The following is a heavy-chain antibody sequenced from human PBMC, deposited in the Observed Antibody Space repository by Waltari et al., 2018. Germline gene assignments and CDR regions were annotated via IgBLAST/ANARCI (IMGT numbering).Heavy chain of an antibody. J-gene: IGHJ4*02. Sequence: EVRLVETGGGLGQPGGSPRRSCEATGFTIISHGMSWARDARVKGVGWVGNIKQGGSEKYYVDSVKGRITISRDNAKNSLYLQMNSLRAEDTAVYYCARDHRLALDYWGQGTLVTVSS. V-gene: IGHV3-7*01. D-gene: IGHD5-12*01. CDR1: GFTIISHG. CDR2: IKQGGSEK. CDR3: ARDHRLALDY.